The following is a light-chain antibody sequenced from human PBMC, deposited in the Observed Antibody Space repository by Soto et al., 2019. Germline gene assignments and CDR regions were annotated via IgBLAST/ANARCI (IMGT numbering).Light chain of an antibody. V-gene: IGKV1-12*01. CDR2: GAS. CDR1: QGLGVW. J-gene: IGKJ4*01. Sequence: DIQTPQSPSSVSASVGDRVTITCRASQGLGVWLGWYQQKPGKAPQLLIFGASGLQTGVPSRFSGSGSGTDFTLTISSLQPEDFATYYCQQAYSFPLTFGGGTKVDIK. CDR3: QQAYSFPLT.